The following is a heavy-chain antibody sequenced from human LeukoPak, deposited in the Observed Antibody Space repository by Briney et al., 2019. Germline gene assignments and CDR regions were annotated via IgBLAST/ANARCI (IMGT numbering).Heavy chain of an antibody. J-gene: IGHJ3*02. CDR2: ISASGGST. Sequence: PGGSLRLSCAASGFTFSSYEMNWVRQAPGKGLEWVSAISASGGSTYYADSMKGRFTISRDNSANTLYLQMNSLRAEDTAVYYCARACSGGSCYLAAFDIWGQGTMVTVSS. CDR1: GFTFSSYE. V-gene: IGHV3-23*01. D-gene: IGHD2-15*01. CDR3: ARACSGGSCYLAAFDI.